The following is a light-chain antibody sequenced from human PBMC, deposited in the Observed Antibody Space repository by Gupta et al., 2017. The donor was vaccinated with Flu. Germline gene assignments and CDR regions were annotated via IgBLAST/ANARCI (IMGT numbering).Light chain of an antibody. V-gene: IGKV1-5*03. Sequence: DIQMTQSPSTLSASAGDRVTITCRASQSISSRLAWYQQKPGKAPKFLIYKASNLESGVPSRFSGSGSGTEFTLTISSLQPDDFATYYCQQYHSYPLTFGGGTKVEIK. CDR3: QQYHSYPLT. CDR2: KAS. CDR1: QSISSR. J-gene: IGKJ4*01.